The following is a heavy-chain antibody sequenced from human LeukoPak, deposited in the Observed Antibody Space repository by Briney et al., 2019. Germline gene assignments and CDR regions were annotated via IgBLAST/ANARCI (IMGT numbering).Heavy chain of an antibody. D-gene: IGHD2-2*01. CDR1: GYTFTSYG. Sequence: GASVKVSCKASGYTFTSYGISWVRQAPGQGLEWMGWISAYNGNTNYAQKLQGRVTMTTDTSTSTAYMELRSLRSDDTAVYYCASVPGYCSSTSCYAVYWGQGTLVTVSS. J-gene: IGHJ4*02. CDR2: ISAYNGNT. V-gene: IGHV1-18*01. CDR3: ASVPGYCSSTSCYAVY.